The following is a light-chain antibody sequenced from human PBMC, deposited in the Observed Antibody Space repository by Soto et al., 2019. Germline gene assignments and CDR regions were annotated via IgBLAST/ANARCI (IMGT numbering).Light chain of an antibody. CDR1: QTVNHD. Sequence: EVILTQSPATLSVSPGESVTLSCRASQTVNHDLAWYQQKAGQAPRILIYAASVRALGIPVRFSGSGSATEFTLTISSLESEYFAFYYCHQYYYWRTFGQGTKVEIK. J-gene: IGKJ1*01. CDR2: AAS. V-gene: IGKV3-15*01. CDR3: HQYYYWRT.